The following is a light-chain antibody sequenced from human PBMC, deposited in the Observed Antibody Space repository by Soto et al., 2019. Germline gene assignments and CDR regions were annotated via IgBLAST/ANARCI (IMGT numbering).Light chain of an antibody. Sequence: EVVMTQSPATLSVSPGERATLSCRASQSVNANLAWYQQTPGQAPRLLIHGASNRATGIPARFSGSGFGTEFIHTISSLQSEDFAVYYCQQYNTWLWTFGQGTKVEI. CDR1: QSVNAN. V-gene: IGKV3-15*01. J-gene: IGKJ1*01. CDR3: QQYNTWLWT. CDR2: GAS.